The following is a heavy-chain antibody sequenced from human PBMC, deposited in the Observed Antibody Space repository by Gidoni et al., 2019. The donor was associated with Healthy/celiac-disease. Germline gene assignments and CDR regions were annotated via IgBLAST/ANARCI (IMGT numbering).Heavy chain of an antibody. CDR2: MNPNSGNT. CDR3: ARGLRASYYDFWSGPEYGMDV. Sequence: QVQLVQSGAEVKKPGASVKVSCKASGYTFTSYDINWVRQATGQGLEWMGWMNPNSGNTGYAQKFQGRVTMTRNTSISTAYMELSSLRSEDTAVYYCARGLRASYYDFWSGPEYGMDVWGQGTTVTVSS. D-gene: IGHD3-3*01. V-gene: IGHV1-8*01. J-gene: IGHJ6*02. CDR1: GYTFTSYD.